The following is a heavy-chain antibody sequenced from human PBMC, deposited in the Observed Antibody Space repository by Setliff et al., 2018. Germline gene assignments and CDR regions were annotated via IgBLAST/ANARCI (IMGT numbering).Heavy chain of an antibody. Sequence: GGSLRLSCAASGFTFSSYAMSWVRQAPGKGLEWVSAISGSGDSTNYAESVKGRFTISRDNYKNTLYLQMNSLRDEDTAVYYCGKDPGGYCSGGSCYSRRFDPWGQGTLVTVSS. D-gene: IGHD2-15*01. CDR1: GFTFSSYA. CDR3: GKDPGGYCSGGSCYSRRFDP. V-gene: IGHV3-23*01. J-gene: IGHJ5*02. CDR2: ISGSGDST.